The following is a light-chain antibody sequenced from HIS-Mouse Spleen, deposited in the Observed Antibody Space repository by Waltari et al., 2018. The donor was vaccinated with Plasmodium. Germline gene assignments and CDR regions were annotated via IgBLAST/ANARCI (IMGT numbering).Light chain of an antibody. J-gene: IGLJ1*01. CDR2: YVS. CDR3: SSYTSSSTLNYV. V-gene: IGLV2-14*03. Sequence: QSALTQPASVSGSPGQSITISCTGTSSDVGGYNYVSWYQQHPGKAPKLMIYYVSNRPSGVSNRFSGPKSGNTASLTISGLQAEDEADYYFSSYTSSSTLNYVFGTGTKVTVL. CDR1: SSDVGGYNY.